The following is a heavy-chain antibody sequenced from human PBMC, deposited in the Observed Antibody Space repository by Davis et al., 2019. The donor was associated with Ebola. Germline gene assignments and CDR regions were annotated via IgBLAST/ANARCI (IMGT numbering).Heavy chain of an antibody. V-gene: IGHV3-23*01. CDR1: GFTFSSYA. J-gene: IGHJ4*02. CDR2: ISGSGGST. CDR3: AKGYYYDSFDY. Sequence: GESLKISCAASGFTFSSYAMSWVRQAPGKGLEWVSAISGSGGSTYYADSVKGRFTISRDNSENTLYLQMNSLRAEDTAVYYCAKGYYYDSFDYWGQGTLVTVSS. D-gene: IGHD3-22*01.